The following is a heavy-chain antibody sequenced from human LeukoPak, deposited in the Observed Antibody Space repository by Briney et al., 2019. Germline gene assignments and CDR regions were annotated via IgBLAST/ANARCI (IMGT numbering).Heavy chain of an antibody. CDR3: ARDRRGRVVPAAISFDP. CDR2: INPNSGGT. V-gene: IGHV1-2*02. D-gene: IGHD2-2*01. Sequence: GASVKVSCKASGYTFTGYYMHWVRQAPGQGLEWMGWINPNSGGTNYAQEFQGRVTMTRDTSISTAYMELSRLRSDDTAAYYCARDRRGRVVPAAISFDPWGQGTLVTVSS. J-gene: IGHJ5*02. CDR1: GYTFTGYY.